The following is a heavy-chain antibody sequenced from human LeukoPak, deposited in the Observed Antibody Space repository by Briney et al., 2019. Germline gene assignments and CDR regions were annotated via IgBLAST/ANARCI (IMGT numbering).Heavy chain of an antibody. V-gene: IGHV3-23*01. D-gene: IGHD3-9*01. CDR1: GFTFSNYA. J-gene: IGHJ4*02. Sequence: GGSLRLSCAASGFTFSNYAMSWVRQAPGKGLEWVSAITGSGGNTYYADSVKGRFTISRDNSKNTVFLQMNSLRAEDTAAYYCAKWGDYDVLTGYYVSDYWGQGTLVTVSS. CDR2: ITGSGGNT. CDR3: AKWGDYDVLTGYYVSDY.